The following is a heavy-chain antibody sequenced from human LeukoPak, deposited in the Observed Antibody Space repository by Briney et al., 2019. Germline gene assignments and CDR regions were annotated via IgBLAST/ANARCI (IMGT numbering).Heavy chain of an antibody. CDR2: IIPIFGTA. CDR1: GGTFSSYA. V-gene: IGHV1-69*01. CDR3: ARGGKIMINMVRGALASRDAFDI. J-gene: IGHJ3*02. Sequence: SVKVSCKASGGTFSSYAISWVRQAPGQGLEWRGGIIPIFGTANYAQKFQGRVTITADESTSTAYMELSSLKSDDTAVYYCARGGKIMINMVRGALASRDAFDIWGQGTMVTVSS. D-gene: IGHD3-10*01.